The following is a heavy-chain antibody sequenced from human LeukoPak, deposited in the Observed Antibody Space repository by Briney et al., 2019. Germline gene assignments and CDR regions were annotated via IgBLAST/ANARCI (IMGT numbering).Heavy chain of an antibody. D-gene: IGHD3-10*01. CDR1: GFTFSNAW. CDR2: ISYDGSNK. CDR3: AKLYYYGSGSYYNFDY. J-gene: IGHJ4*02. Sequence: GGSLRLSCAASGFTFSNAWMSWVRQAPGKGLEWVAVISYDGSNKYYADSVKGRFTISRDNSKYTLYLQMNSLRAEDTAVYYCAKLYYYGSGSYYNFDYWGQGTLVTVSS. V-gene: IGHV3-30*18.